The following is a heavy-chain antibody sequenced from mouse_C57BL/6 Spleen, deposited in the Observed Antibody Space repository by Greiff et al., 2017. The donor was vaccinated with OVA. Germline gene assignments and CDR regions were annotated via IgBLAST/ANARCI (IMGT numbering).Heavy chain of an antibody. D-gene: IGHD2-4*01. V-gene: IGHV1-76*01. CDR1: GYTFTDYY. Sequence: VQLVESGAELVRPGASVKLSCKASGYTFTDYYINWVKQRPGQGLEWIARIYPGSGNTYYNEKFKGKATLTAEKSSSTAYMQLSSLTSEDSAVYFCARSFYDYSYAMDYWGQGTSVTVSS. CDR3: ARSFYDYSYAMDY. CDR2: IYPGSGNT. J-gene: IGHJ4*01.